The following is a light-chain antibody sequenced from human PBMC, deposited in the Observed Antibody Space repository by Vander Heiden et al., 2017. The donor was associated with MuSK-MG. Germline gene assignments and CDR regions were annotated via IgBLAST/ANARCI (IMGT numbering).Light chain of an antibody. CDR1: QGISNY. V-gene: IGKV1-33*01. CDR2: AAS. CDR3: QHYDNVPLT. J-gene: IGKJ4*01. Sequence: DIQMTQSPSSLSASVGDRVTITCQASQGISNYLNWYQQKPGKAPKLLIYAASNLETGVPSRFSGSGSGTDFTFTISSLQPEDFATYYCQHYDNVPLTFGGGTKVEIK.